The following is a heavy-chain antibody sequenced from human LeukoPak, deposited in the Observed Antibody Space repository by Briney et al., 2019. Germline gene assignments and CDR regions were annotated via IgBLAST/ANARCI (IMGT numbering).Heavy chain of an antibody. J-gene: IGHJ4*02. CDR3: AKSTEYHYDSSPADY. CDR2: ISYDGSNK. D-gene: IGHD3-22*01. CDR1: GFTFSSYG. V-gene: IGHV3-30*18. Sequence: PGGSLRLSCAASGFTFSSYGMHWVRQAPGKGLEWVAVISYDGSNKYYADSVKGRFTISRDNSKNTLYLQMNSLRAEDTAVYYCAKSTEYHYDSSPADYWGQGTLVTVSS.